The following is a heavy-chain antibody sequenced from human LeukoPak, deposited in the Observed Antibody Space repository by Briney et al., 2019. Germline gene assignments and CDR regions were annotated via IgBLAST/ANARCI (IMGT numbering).Heavy chain of an antibody. Sequence: PGGSLRLSCAASGFTFSSYSMNWVRQAPGKGLEWVSSISSSSSYIYYADSVKGRFTISRDNAKNSLYLQINSLRVEDTAVYYCARDRGSGWYWDYWGQGTLVTVSS. CDR1: GFTFSSYS. V-gene: IGHV3-21*04. D-gene: IGHD6-19*01. J-gene: IGHJ4*02. CDR3: ARDRGSGWYWDY. CDR2: ISSSSSYI.